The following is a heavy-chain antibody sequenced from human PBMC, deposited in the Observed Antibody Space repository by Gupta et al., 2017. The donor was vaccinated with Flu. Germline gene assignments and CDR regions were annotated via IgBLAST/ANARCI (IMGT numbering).Heavy chain of an antibody. Sequence: EVQLVESGGGLVKPGGSLRLSCAAPGFTFINAWMNWVRQAPGKGLEWVARIKRKSEGGTTDYAAPVKVRFAISTDDSESTLYLQMNSLKTEDTAVDYCTADMSFSGGQNPDYWGQGTLVTVSS. J-gene: IGHJ4*02. V-gene: IGHV3-15*01. CDR3: TADMSFSGGQNPDY. D-gene: IGHD2-15*01. CDR2: IKRKSEGGTT. CDR1: GFTFINAW.